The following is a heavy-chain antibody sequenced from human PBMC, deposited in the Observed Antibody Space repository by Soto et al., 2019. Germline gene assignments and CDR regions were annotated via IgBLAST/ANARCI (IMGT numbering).Heavy chain of an antibody. D-gene: IGHD2-21*02. CDR2: IYYSGST. Sequence: PSETLSLTCTVSGGSISSGGYYWSWIRQHPGKGLEWIGYIYYSGSTYYNPSLKSRVTISVDTSKNQFSLKLSSVTAADTAVYYCARQVLYRGGDWQGFDYWGQGTLVTVSS. CDR3: ARQVLYRGGDWQGFDY. CDR1: GGSISSGGYY. J-gene: IGHJ4*02. V-gene: IGHV4-31*03.